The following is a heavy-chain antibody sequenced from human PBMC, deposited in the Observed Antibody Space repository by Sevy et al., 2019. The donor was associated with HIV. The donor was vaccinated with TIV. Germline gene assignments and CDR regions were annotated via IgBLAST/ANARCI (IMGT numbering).Heavy chain of an antibody. CDR2: IYYSGST. D-gene: IGHD3-3*01. CDR3: ARAQTYDCWSGYSWCYFDY. V-gene: IGHV4-31*03. J-gene: IGHJ4*02. Sequence: SETLSLTCTVSGGSISSGGYYWSWIRQHPGKGLEWIGYIYYSGSTYYNPSLKSRVTISVDTSKNQFSLKLSSVTAADTAVYYCARAQTYDCWSGYSWCYFDYWGQGTLVTVSS. CDR1: GGSISSGGYY.